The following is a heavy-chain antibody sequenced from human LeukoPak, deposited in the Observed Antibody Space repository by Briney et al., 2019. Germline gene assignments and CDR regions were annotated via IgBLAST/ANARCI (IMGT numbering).Heavy chain of an antibody. Sequence: ASVKVSCKASGYTFTGYYMHWVRQAPGQGLEWLGWINPNSGGTNYAQKSQGRVTMTRDTSISRAYMELSRLGSDDTAVYYSAREALNYHDSTAYYSNWFDPWGQGTLVTVSS. J-gene: IGHJ5*02. CDR3: AREALNYHDSTAYYSNWFDP. CDR1: GYTFTGYY. V-gene: IGHV1-2*02. D-gene: IGHD3-22*01. CDR2: INPNSGGT.